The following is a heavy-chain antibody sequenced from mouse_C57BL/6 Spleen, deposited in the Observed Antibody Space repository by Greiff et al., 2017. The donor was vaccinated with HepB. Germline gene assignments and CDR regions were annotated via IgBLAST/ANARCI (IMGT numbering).Heavy chain of an antibody. D-gene: IGHD1-1*01. CDR3: ARAGGSSYADY. J-gene: IGHJ2*01. CDR2: IYPGDGDT. CDR1: GYAFSSSW. V-gene: IGHV1-82*01. Sequence: VQLKESGPELVKPGASVKISCKASGYAFSSSWMNWVKQRPGKGLEWIGRIYPGDGDTNYNGKFKGKATLTADKSSSTAYMQLSSLTSEDSAVYFCARAGGSSYADYWGQGTTLTVSS.